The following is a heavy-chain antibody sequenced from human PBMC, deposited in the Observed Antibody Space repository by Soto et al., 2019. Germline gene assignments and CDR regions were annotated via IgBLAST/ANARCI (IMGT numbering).Heavy chain of an antibody. D-gene: IGHD1-7*01. CDR3: AIYGGELALRPSDF. Sequence: QPGGYLRLSCAASGFTFSSYAMSWVRQAPGKGLEWVSAISGSGGSTYYADSVKGRFTISRDNSKNTLYLQMNSLRAEDTAVYYCAIYGGELALRPSDFWGQGTLVTLSS. CDR2: ISGSGGST. CDR1: GFTFSSYA. V-gene: IGHV3-23*01. J-gene: IGHJ4*02.